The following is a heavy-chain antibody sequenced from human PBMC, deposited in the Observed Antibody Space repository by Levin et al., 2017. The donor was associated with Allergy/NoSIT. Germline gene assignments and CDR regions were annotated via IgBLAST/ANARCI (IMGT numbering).Heavy chain of an antibody. J-gene: IGHJ4*02. Sequence: SETLSLTCTVSGGSISSYYWSWIRQPPGKGLEWIGYIYYSGSTNYNPSLKSRVTISVDTSKNQFSLKLSSVTAADTAVYYCARSEGWYGVYFFDYWGQGTLVTVSS. D-gene: IGHD6-19*01. V-gene: IGHV4-59*01. CDR2: IYYSGST. CDR3: ARSEGWYGVYFFDY. CDR1: GGSISSYY.